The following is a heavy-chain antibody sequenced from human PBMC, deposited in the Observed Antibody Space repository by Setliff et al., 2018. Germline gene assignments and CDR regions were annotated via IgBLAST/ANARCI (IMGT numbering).Heavy chain of an antibody. CDR1: GFTFSSYA. D-gene: IGHD3-10*02. Sequence: GGSLRLSCAASGFTFSSYAMHWARQAPGKGLEWVASISSDGTKMYYADSVKGRFTISRDNSKNTLYLQMNSRRAEDTALYYCAKGGVFGSSYFDVWGRGALVTVSS. V-gene: IGHV3-30*04. CDR2: ISSDGTKM. CDR3: AKGGVFGSSYFDV. J-gene: IGHJ2*01.